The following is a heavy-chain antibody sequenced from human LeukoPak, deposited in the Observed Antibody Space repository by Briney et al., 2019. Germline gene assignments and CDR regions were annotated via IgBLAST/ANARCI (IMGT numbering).Heavy chain of an antibody. V-gene: IGHV3-74*01. D-gene: IGHD3-10*01. Sequence: GGSLRLSCAASGFTFSSYWMHWVRHAPGKGLVWVSRINSDGSSTSYADSVKGRFTISRDNAKNTLYLQMNSLRAEDTAVYYCARVGDPESLSYYGMDVWGQGTTVTVSS. CDR1: GFTFSSYW. CDR3: ARVGDPESLSYYGMDV. CDR2: INSDGSST. J-gene: IGHJ6*02.